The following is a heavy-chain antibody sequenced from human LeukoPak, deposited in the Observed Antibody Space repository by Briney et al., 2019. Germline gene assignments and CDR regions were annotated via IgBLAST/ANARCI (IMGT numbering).Heavy chain of an antibody. J-gene: IGHJ6*02. Sequence: GGSLRLSCAASEFTFSSYTTNWVRQAPGKGLEWVSSISMSSSYIYYADSVRGRFTISRDNAKKSLYLQMNSLRAEDTAVYYCATTKHLDYGVYYYGMDVWGQGTTVTVSS. CDR1: EFTFSSYT. CDR3: ATTKHLDYGVYYYGMDV. D-gene: IGHD4-17*01. CDR2: ISMSSSYI. V-gene: IGHV3-21*01.